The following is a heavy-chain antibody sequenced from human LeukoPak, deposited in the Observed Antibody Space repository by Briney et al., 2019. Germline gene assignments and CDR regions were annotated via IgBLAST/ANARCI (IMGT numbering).Heavy chain of an antibody. CDR1: GDSISNYY. J-gene: IGHJ4*02. D-gene: IGHD1-26*01. Sequence: PSETLSLTCTVSGDSISNYYWSWIRQPAGKGLEWIGRMYTSGATNYNPSLKSRTTISVDTSKNQFSLKLSSVTAADTAVYYCARDSNSGSAGGFDYWGQGTLVTVSS. CDR2: MYTSGAT. V-gene: IGHV4-4*07. CDR3: ARDSNSGSAGGFDY.